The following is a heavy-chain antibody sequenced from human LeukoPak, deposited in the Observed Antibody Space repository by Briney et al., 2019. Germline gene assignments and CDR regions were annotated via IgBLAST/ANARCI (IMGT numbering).Heavy chain of an antibody. J-gene: IGHJ4*02. CDR3: ARDRSSGRDLDY. Sequence: EASVTVSCKASGYTFTGYYMHWVRQAPGQGLEWMGWINPNSGDTNYAQKFLGRVTMTRDTSINTAYMEVSRLTSDDTAVYYCARDRSSGRDLDYWGQGTLVTVSS. CDR1: GYTFTGYY. D-gene: IGHD3-22*01. V-gene: IGHV1-2*02. CDR2: INPNSGDT.